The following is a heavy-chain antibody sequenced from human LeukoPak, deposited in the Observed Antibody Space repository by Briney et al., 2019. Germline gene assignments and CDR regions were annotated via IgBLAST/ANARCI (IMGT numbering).Heavy chain of an antibody. V-gene: IGHV3-53*01. CDR3: ARCKGGWSDHFYGMDV. J-gene: IGHJ6*02. Sequence: PGGSPRLSCVASGFTLRVNYMTWIRQTPGRGLEWVSVIYSDGTTKYADSAKGRFTISRDNSKSMVYLQMDRLRAEDTAVYYCARCKGGWSDHFYGMDVWGQGTTVTVPS. CDR1: GFTLRVNY. CDR2: IYSDGTT. D-gene: IGHD6-19*01.